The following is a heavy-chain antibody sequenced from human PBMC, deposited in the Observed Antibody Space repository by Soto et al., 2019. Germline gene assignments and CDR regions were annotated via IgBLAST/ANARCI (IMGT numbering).Heavy chain of an antibody. V-gene: IGHV4-34*01. Sequence: SETLSLTCAVYGGSFSDYYWSWIRQPPGKGLEWIGEINHSGNTNYNPSLKSRVTMSVDTSKNQFSLKLTSVTAADTAVYYCAREYYDFLSGYYTSFDQWGQGTLGTVSS. CDR2: INHSGNT. J-gene: IGHJ4*02. CDR3: AREYYDFLSGYYTSFDQ. D-gene: IGHD3-3*01. CDR1: GGSFSDYY.